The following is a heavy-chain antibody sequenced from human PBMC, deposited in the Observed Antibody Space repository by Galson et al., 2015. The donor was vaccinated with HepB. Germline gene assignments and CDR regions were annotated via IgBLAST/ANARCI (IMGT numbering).Heavy chain of an antibody. CDR2: IYYSGST. D-gene: IGHD4-11*01. J-gene: IGHJ4*02. Sequence: TLSLTCTVSGGSISSGGYYWSWIRQHPGKGLEWIGYIYYSGSTYYNPSLKSRVTISVDTSKNQFSLKLSSVTAADTAVYYCARYTVTTTYHFDYWGQGTLVTVSS. CDR1: GGSISSGGYY. CDR3: ARYTVTTTYHFDY. V-gene: IGHV4-31*03.